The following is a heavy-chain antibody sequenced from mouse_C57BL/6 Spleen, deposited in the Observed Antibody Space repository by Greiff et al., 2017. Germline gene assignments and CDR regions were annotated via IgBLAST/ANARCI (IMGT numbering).Heavy chain of an antibody. D-gene: IGHD1-1*01. CDR1: GYAFSSSW. Sequence: QVQLKQSGPELVKPGASVKISCKASGYAFSSSWLNWVKQRPGKGLEWIGRIYPGDGDTNYNGKFKGKATLTADKSSSTAYMQLSSLTSEDSAVYFCAREGTVGAPWGQGTTLTVSS. CDR2: IYPGDGDT. CDR3: AREGTVGAP. J-gene: IGHJ2*01. V-gene: IGHV1-82*01.